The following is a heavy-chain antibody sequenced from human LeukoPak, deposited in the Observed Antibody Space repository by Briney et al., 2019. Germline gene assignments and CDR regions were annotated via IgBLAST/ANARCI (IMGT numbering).Heavy chain of an antibody. D-gene: IGHD6-13*01. CDR3: ARHGPYSSSLAYFQH. CDR1: GGSISSSNW. CDR2: IYLRGNT. J-gene: IGHJ1*01. Sequence: SETLSLTCAISGGSISSSNWWTWVRQPPGKGLEWVGEIYLRGNTNYNPSLKSRVTISVDTSKNQFSLKLSSVTAADTAVYYCARHGPYSSSLAYFQHWGQGTLVTVSS. V-gene: IGHV4-4*02.